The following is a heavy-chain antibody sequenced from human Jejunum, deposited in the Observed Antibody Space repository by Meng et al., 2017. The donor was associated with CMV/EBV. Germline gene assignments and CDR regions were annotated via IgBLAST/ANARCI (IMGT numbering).Heavy chain of an antibody. CDR1: GFTFSAYG. CDR3: ASGYTISSPSY. D-gene: IGHD6-13*01. CDR2: ISHDVSTN. J-gene: IGHJ4*02. Sequence: QVQLVESGGGVVQPGRSLRLSCAASGFTFSAYGMHWVRQPPGKGLEWVAFISHDVSTNYYVDSVKGRFTLSRDNSKNMLSLQINSLRTEDTAVYYCASGYTISSPSYWGQGTLVTVSS. V-gene: IGHV3-30*03.